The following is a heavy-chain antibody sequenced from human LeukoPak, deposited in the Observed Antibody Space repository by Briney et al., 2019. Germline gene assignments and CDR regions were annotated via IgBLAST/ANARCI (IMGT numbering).Heavy chain of an antibody. CDR3: ARSYSNYVKAFDI. CDR1: GYTFTSYY. Sequence: GASVKVSCKASGYTFTSYYMHWVRQAPGQGLEWMGIINPSGGSTSYAQKFQGRVTMTRDTSTSTVYMELSSLRTEDTAVYYCARSYSNYVKAFDIWGQGTMVTVSS. J-gene: IGHJ3*02. CDR2: INPSGGST. V-gene: IGHV1-46*03. D-gene: IGHD4-11*01.